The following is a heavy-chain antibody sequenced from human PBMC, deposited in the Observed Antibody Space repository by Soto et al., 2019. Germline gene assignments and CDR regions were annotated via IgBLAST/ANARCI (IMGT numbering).Heavy chain of an antibody. Sequence: WTWIRQSPGKGLEWVGYICDTGITNYNPSLKRRVTISLDRSKNQFSLKLDSVTAADTPVYYCARALDYDFWGGRNWFDPWGQGTLVTVSS. D-gene: IGHD3-3*01. CDR3: ARALDYDFWGGRNWFDP. V-gene: IGHV4-59*01. J-gene: IGHJ5*02. CDR2: ICDTGIT.